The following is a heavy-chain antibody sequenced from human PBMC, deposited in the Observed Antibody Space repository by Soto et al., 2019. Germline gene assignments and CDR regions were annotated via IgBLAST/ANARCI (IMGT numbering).Heavy chain of an antibody. CDR1: ASSLRTSSYY. J-gene: IGHJ5*02. D-gene: IGHD1-26*01. CDR2: IYYSGST. Sequence: SDTLSRTFIISASSLRTSSYYSGWIRQPPGKGLEWIGSIYYSGSTYYNPSLKSRVTISVDTSKNQFSLKLSSVTAADTAVYYCASGNFDSGSYPFDPWGQG. V-gene: IGHV4-39*01. CDR3: ASGNFDSGSYPFDP.